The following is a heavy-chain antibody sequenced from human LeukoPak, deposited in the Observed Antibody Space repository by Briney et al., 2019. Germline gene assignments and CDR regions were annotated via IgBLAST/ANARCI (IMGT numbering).Heavy chain of an antibody. CDR2: ISGSGGST. CDR3: AKCDDSSGYYPLFGY. J-gene: IGHJ4*02. CDR1: GFTFGSYA. Sequence: GGSLRLPCAASGFTFGSYAMSWVRQAPGKGLEWVSAISGSGGSTYYADSVKGRFTISRDNSKNTLYLQMNSLRAEDTAVYYCAKCDDSSGYYPLFGYWGQGTLVTVSS. D-gene: IGHD3-22*01. V-gene: IGHV3-23*01.